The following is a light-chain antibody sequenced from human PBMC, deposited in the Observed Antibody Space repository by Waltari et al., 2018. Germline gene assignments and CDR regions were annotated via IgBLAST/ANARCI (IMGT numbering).Light chain of an antibody. CDR2: DVS. CDR1: SSDVAGYNY. J-gene: IGLJ2*01. CDR3: CSYAGSYTYVV. Sequence: QSALTQPRSVSGSPGQSVPISCTGTSSDVAGYNYVSWYQQHPGKAPKLMIYDVSKRPSGVPDRFSGSKSGNTASLTISGLQAEDEADYYCCSYAGSYTYVVFGGGTKLTVL. V-gene: IGLV2-11*01.